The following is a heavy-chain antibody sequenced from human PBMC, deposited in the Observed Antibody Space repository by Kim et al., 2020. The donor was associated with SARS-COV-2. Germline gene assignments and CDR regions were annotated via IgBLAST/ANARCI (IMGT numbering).Heavy chain of an antibody. Sequence: DGRATYYVDSVKGRFTISRDNAKNSVSLQMNSLRAGDTAVYYCARGSGLANWGQGTLVSVSS. CDR2: DGRAT. V-gene: IGHV3-7*01. J-gene: IGHJ4*02. CDR3: ARGSGLAN.